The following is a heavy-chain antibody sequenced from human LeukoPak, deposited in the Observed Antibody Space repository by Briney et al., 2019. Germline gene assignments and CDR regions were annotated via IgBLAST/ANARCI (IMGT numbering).Heavy chain of an antibody. J-gene: IGHJ4*02. CDR3: ARGLVRGYYGSGSYYKMYYFDY. Sequence: SETLSLTCAVYGGSFSGYYWSWIRQPPGKGLEWIGEINHSGSTNYNPSLKSRVTISVDTSKNQFSLKLSSMTAADTAVYYCARGLVRGYYGSGSYYKMYYFDYWGQGTLVTVSS. D-gene: IGHD3-10*01. V-gene: IGHV4-34*01. CDR2: INHSGST. CDR1: GGSFSGYY.